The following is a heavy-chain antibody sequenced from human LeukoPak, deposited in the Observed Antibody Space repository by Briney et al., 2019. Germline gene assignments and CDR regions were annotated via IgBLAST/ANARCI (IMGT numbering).Heavy chain of an antibody. CDR3: ARSEYSSTWYGDYYYYYMDV. V-gene: IGHV3-74*01. D-gene: IGHD6-13*01. J-gene: IGHJ6*03. CDR1: GLTFSQYW. CDR2: INTVGSST. Sequence: GGSLRLSCAPSGLTFSQYWMHWVRQAPGKGLVWVSRINTVGSSTSYADSVKGRFTISRDNAKNTLYLQMNSLRTEGTAVYYCARSEYSSTWYGDYYYYYMDVWGKGTTVTVSS.